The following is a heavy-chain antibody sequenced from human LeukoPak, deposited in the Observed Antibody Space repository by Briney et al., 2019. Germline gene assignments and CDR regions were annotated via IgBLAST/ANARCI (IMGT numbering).Heavy chain of an antibody. J-gene: IGHJ3*02. CDR2: INHSEST. CDR1: GGSISSGSYY. V-gene: IGHV4-39*07. D-gene: IGHD3-22*01. CDR3: ARRITMLVPKIPPWFDI. Sequence: SQTLSLTCTVSGGSISSGSYYWSWIRQPPGKGLEWNGEINHSESTNYNPSLKSRVTISVDTSKHQFSLKLSSVTAAHTAVYYCARRITMLVPKIPPWFDIWGQGTMVTVSS.